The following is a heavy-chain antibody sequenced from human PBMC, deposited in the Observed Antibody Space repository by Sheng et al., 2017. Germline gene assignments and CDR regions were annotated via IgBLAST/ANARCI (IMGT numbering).Heavy chain of an antibody. J-gene: IGHJ3*02. D-gene: IGHD2-21*01. Sequence: QVQLVQSGAEVKKPGASVKVSCKASGYTFTSYGISWVRQAPGQGLEWMGWISAYNGNTNYAQKLQGRVTMTTDTSTSTAYMELRSLRSDDTAVYYCARDIARYCGGDCYKLAFDIWGQGTMVTVSS. CDR2: ISAYNGNT. CDR3: ARDIARYCGGDCYKLAFDI. CDR1: GYTFTSYG. V-gene: IGHV1-18*01.